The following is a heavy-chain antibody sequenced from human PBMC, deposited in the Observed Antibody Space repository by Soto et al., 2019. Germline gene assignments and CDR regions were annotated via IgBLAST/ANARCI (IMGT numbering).Heavy chain of an antibody. CDR3: AKDWPGTSSVTSDY. CDR1: GFDFSSYA. Sequence: DVYLLESGGTLVQPGGSLRLSCAASGFDFSSYAMTWVRQAPGKGLEWVSGITYTGDTTYYADSVKGRFTISRDNYRNTLYLQMNSPRADDTAMYFCAKDWPGTSSVTSDYWGQGTLVTVSS. V-gene: IGHV3-23*01. CDR2: ITYTGDTT. J-gene: IGHJ4*02. D-gene: IGHD4-17*01.